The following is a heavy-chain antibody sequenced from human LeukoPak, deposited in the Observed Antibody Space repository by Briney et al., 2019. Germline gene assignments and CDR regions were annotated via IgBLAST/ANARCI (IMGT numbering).Heavy chain of an antibody. J-gene: IGHJ4*02. D-gene: IGHD3-22*01. V-gene: IGHV1-8*01. CDR1: GYTFTSYD. CDR3: ARGGPTTYYYDSSGPNDY. Sequence: ASVKVSCKASGYTFTSYDINWVRQATGQGLEWMGWMNPNSGNTGYAQKFLGRVTMTRNTSISTAYMELSSLRSEDTAVYYCARGGPTTYYYDSSGPNDYWGQGTLVTVSS. CDR2: MNPNSGNT.